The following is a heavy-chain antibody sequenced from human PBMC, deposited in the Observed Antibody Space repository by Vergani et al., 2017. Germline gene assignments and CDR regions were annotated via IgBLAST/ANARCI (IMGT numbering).Heavy chain of an antibody. J-gene: IGHJ5*02. Sequence: QVQLVQSGAEVKKPGASVKVSCKVSGYTLTELSMHWVRQAPGKGLEWMGGFDPEDGETIYAQKFQGRVTMTEDTSTDTAYMELSSLRSEDTAVYYCATNGRNAYYYDSSGYRLRSWFDPWGQGTLVTVSS. CDR1: GYTLTELS. D-gene: IGHD3-22*01. CDR2: FDPEDGET. V-gene: IGHV1-24*01. CDR3: ATNGRNAYYYDSSGYRLRSWFDP.